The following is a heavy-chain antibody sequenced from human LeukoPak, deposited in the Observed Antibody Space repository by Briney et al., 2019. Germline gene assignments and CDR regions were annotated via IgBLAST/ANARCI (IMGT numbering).Heavy chain of an antibody. J-gene: IGHJ4*02. Sequence: PGRSLRLSCAASGFTFDDYAMHWVRQAPGKGLEWVSGISWNSGSIGYADSVKGRFTISRDNAKNSLYLQMNSLRAEDTALYYCAKGSGTYSEYFDYWGQGTLVTVSS. CDR1: GFTFDDYA. CDR3: AKGSGTYSEYFDY. CDR2: ISWNSGSI. V-gene: IGHV3-9*01. D-gene: IGHD2-15*01.